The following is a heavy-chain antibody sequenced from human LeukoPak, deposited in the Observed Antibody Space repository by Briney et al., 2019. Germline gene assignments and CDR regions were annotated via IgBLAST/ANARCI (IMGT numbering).Heavy chain of an antibody. CDR2: IIPILGIA. V-gene: IGHV1-69*04. CDR3: ARDSDSNLDY. J-gene: IGHJ4*02. D-gene: IGHD6-13*01. Sequence: SVRVSCKASGYTFTSYGISWVRQAPGQGLEWMGRIIPILGIANYAQKFQGRVTITADKSTSTAYMELSSLRSEDTAVYYCARDSDSNLDYWGQGTLATVSS. CDR1: GYTFTSYG.